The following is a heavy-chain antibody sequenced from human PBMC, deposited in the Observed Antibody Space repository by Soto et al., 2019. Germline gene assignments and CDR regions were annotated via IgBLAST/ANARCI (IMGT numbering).Heavy chain of an antibody. CDR1: GFAFSSYA. CDR2: VSDNRGRT. CDR3: AKVSKDSSGYRGTVDY. D-gene: IGHD3-22*01. V-gene: IGHV3-23*01. J-gene: IGHJ4*02. Sequence: SLRLSCAASGFAFSSYAMSWVRQAPGKGLEWVSGVSDNRGRTYYADSVKGRFTISRDNSKSTLYLQMDGLRAEDKAAYFCAKVSKDSSGYRGTVDYWGQGTLVTVSS.